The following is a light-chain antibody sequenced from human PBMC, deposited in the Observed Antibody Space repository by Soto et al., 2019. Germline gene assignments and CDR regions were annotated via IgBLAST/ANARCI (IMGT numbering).Light chain of an antibody. CDR3: QQSGTSPPYT. Sequence: EIVLTQSPGTLSFFPGERATLSCRASQSLSSTYLAWYQQKVGQSPRLLIYGASSRATGIPDRFSGSGSGTDFTLTISRLEPEEFAVYYCQQSGTSPPYTFGPGTKVDIK. CDR1: QSLSSTY. CDR2: GAS. V-gene: IGKV3-20*01. J-gene: IGKJ2*01.